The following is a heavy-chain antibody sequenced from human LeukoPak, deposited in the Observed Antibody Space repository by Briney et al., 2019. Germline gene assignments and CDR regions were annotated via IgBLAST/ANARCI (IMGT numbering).Heavy chain of an antibody. Sequence: PGGSLRLSCAASGFTFSGYRMNWVRQAPGKGLEWVSSISSTSSYIYYADSVKGRFTISRDNAKNSLYLQLNSLRAEDTAVYYCARTGRNNYFDSWGQGTLVTVSS. V-gene: IGHV3-21*04. CDR3: ARTGRNNYFDS. CDR1: GFTFSGYR. CDR2: ISSTSSYI. J-gene: IGHJ5*01.